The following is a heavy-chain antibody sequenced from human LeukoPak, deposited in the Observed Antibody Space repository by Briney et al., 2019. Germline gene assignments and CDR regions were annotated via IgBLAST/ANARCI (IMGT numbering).Heavy chain of an antibody. CDR1: VYSFSNYY. CDR2: FNPSGGST. J-gene: IGHJ4*02. CDR3: ASEIRPQTTVPPVILED. V-gene: IGHV1-46*01. D-gene: IGHD4-17*01. Sequence: GASVKVSCKASVYSFSNYYIHWVRQAPGQGLEWMGIFNPSGGSTTYAQKFQGRVTMTRDTSTSTIYMELSSLRSEDTAVYYCASEIRPQTTVPPVILEDWGQGTLVTVSS.